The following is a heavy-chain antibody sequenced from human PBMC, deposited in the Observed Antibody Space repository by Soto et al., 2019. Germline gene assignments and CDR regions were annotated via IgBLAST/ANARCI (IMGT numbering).Heavy chain of an antibody. CDR3: ARDYLSSKPSLSYFDY. CDR2: IIPIFGTA. J-gene: IGHJ4*02. CDR1: GGTFSSYA. Sequence: GASVKVSCKASGGTFSSYAISWVRQAPGQGLEWMGGIIPIFGTANYAQKFQGRVTITADESTSTAYMELSSLRSEDAAVYYCARDYLSSKPSLSYFDYWGQGALVTVSS. V-gene: IGHV1-69*13. D-gene: IGHD4-4*01.